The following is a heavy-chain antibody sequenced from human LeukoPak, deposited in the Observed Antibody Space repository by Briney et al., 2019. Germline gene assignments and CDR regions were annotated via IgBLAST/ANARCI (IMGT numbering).Heavy chain of an antibody. CDR3: AREEMDSNSFDY. V-gene: IGHV1-2*02. J-gene: IGHJ4*02. Sequence: ASVKVSCKASGYIFSDCYMHWVRQAPGQGLEWMGWINPKSGGTSYGQKFQGRVTMTRDTSISTAYMELTRLTSDDTAVYYCAREEMDSNSFDYWGQGTLVTVSS. D-gene: IGHD5-24*01. CDR1: GYIFSDCY. CDR2: INPKSGGT.